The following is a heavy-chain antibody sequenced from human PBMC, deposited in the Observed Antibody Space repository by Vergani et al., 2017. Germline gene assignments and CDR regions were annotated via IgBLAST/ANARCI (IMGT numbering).Heavy chain of an antibody. Sequence: QVQLQESGPGLVKPSETLSLTCTVSGGSISSYYWSWIRQPAGKGLEWIGRIYTSGNTNYNPSLKSRLTISADTSKNQFSLKLSSVTAADTAVYYCAREKGGYYYDSSGYTHWYFDIWGRGTLVTVSS. CDR2: IYTSGNT. CDR3: AREKGGYYYDSSGYTHWYFDI. CDR1: GGSISSYY. D-gene: IGHD3-22*01. V-gene: IGHV4-4*07. J-gene: IGHJ2*01.